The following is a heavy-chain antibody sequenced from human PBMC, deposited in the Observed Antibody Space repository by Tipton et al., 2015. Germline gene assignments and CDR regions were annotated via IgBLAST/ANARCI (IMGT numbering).Heavy chain of an antibody. V-gene: IGHV4-59*08. CDR3: ARRFSHSSSWTFDY. CDR1: GGSISSYY. D-gene: IGHD6-13*01. Sequence: TLSLTCTVSGGSISSYYWSWIRQSPGKGLEWIGYISYSGTTNFNPSLKSRITISLNTSKNQFSLKLSSVTAADTAVYYCARRFSHSSSWTFDYWGQGTLVTVSS. CDR2: ISYSGTT. J-gene: IGHJ4*02.